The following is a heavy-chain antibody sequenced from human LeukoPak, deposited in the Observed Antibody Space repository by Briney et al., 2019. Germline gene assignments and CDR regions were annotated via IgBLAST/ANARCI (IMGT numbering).Heavy chain of an antibody. CDR2: IATYSGNT. CDR3: ARGCSSTSCLANFDY. D-gene: IGHD2-2*01. J-gene: IGHJ4*02. CDR1: GYNFMTYG. V-gene: IGHV1-18*01. Sequence: ASVKVSCKASGYNFMTYGVNWVRQAPGQGLEWVGWIATYSGNTNYAQKFQGRVTMTTDSSTNTPYMELVSLTSDDTAVYFCARGCSSTSCLANFDYWGQGTLVTVSS.